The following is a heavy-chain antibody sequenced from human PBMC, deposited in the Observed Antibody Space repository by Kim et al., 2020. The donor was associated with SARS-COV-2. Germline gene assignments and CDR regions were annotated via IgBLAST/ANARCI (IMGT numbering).Heavy chain of an antibody. J-gene: IGHJ4*02. CDR3: TRSDGGSSLFDF. V-gene: IGHV3-74*01. CDR2: VNTDGSRI. Sequence: GGSLRLSCAASGFTFNNYWMHWVRQAPGKGLEWVSHVNTDGSRINYADSLKGRFTISRDNAKNTLYLQMNSLSAEDTAVYYCTRSDGGSSLFDFWGQGTLVTVSS. D-gene: IGHD2-15*01. CDR1: GFTFNNYW.